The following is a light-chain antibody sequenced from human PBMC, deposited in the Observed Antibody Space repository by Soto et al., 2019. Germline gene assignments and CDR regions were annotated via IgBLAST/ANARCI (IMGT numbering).Light chain of an antibody. CDR3: CSYAGSYTYV. Sequence: QSALTQPRSVSGSPGQSVTISCTGTSSDVGGYNYVSWYQQHPGKAPKLMIYDVSKRPSGVPDRFSGSKSGNTASLTISGLQAADEADYYCCSYAGSYTYVFGTGT. CDR2: DVS. J-gene: IGLJ1*01. CDR1: SSDVGGYNY. V-gene: IGLV2-11*01.